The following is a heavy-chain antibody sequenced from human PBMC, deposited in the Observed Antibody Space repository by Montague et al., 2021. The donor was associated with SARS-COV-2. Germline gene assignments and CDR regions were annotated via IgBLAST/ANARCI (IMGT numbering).Heavy chain of an antibody. D-gene: IGHD6-19*01. CDR2: TYYSGST. Sequence: TLSLTCTVSGGSISSGGYYWSWIRQHPGKGLEWIGYTYYSGSTYYNPSLKSRVTISVATSKNQFSLKLSSVTAAATAVYYCAGYVDGSGWLNPRGSGTFDYWGQGTLVTVSS. J-gene: IGHJ4*02. V-gene: IGHV4-31*03. CDR1: GGSISSGGYY. CDR3: AGYVDGSGWLNPRGSGTFDY.